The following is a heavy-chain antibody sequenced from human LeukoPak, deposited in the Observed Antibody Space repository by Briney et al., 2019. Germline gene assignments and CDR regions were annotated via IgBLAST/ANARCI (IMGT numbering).Heavy chain of an antibody. J-gene: IGHJ5*02. CDR2: INHSGST. CDR1: GGSFSGYY. Sequence: IPSETLSLTCAVYGGSFSGYYWSWIRQPPGKGLEWIEEINHSGSTNYNPSLKSRVTISVDTSKNQFSLKLSSVTAADTAVYYCARTGSSSWYKWFDPWGQGTLATVSS. CDR3: ARTGSSSWYKWFDP. D-gene: IGHD6-13*01. V-gene: IGHV4-34*01.